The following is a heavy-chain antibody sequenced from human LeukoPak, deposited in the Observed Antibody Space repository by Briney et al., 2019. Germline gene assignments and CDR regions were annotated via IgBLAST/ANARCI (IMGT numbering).Heavy chain of an antibody. CDR2: ISSDGSST. V-gene: IGHV3-30*18. Sequence: GRSLRLSCAASGFTFSTYGMHWVRQAPGKGLEWVADISSDGSSTYYAGSVKGRFTISRDNSKNTLYLQMNGLATEDTAVYYCAKDQEGGHYDGVWYAGYSDYWGQGTLVTVSS. CDR3: AKDQEGGHYDGVWYAGYSDY. J-gene: IGHJ4*02. CDR1: GFTFSTYG. D-gene: IGHD3-22*01.